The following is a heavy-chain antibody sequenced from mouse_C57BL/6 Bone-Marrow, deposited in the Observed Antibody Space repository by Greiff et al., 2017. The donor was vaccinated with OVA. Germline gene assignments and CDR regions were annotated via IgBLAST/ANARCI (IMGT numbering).Heavy chain of an antibody. CDR1: GYTFTDYE. CDR2: IDPETGGT. Sequence: VQLKESGAELVRPGASVTLSCKASGYTFTDYEMHWVKQTPVHGLEWIGAIDPETGGTAYNQKFKGKAILTADKSSSTAYMELRSLTSEDSAVYYCTRFEGWLLFAYWGQGTLVTVSA. D-gene: IGHD2-3*01. J-gene: IGHJ3*01. CDR3: TRFEGWLLFAY. V-gene: IGHV1-15*01.